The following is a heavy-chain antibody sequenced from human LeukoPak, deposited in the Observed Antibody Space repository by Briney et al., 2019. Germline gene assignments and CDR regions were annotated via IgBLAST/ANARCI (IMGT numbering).Heavy chain of an antibody. CDR2: ISWNSGSI. CDR3: AKGPSITMVRGVIDYYYMDV. Sequence: GGSLRLSCAASGLTFDDYAMHWVRQAPGKGLEWVSGISWNSGSIGYADSVKGRFTISRDNAKNSLYLQMNSLRAEDMALYYCAKGPSITMVRGVIDYYYMDVWGKGTTVTVSS. V-gene: IGHV3-9*03. CDR1: GLTFDDYA. D-gene: IGHD3-10*01. J-gene: IGHJ6*03.